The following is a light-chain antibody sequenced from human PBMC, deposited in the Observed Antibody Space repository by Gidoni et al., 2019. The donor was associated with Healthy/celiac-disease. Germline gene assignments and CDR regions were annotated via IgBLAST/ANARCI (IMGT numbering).Light chain of an antibody. CDR1: NIGSKS. V-gene: IGLV3-21*04. CDR2: YDS. J-gene: IGLJ1*01. CDR3: QVWDSSSDHPYV. Sequence: SYVLTQPPSVSVAPGKTARITCGGNNIGSKSVHWYQQKPGQAPVLVIYYDSDRPPGIPERFSGSNSGNTATLTISRVEAGDEADYYCQVWDSSSDHPYVFGTGTKVTVL.